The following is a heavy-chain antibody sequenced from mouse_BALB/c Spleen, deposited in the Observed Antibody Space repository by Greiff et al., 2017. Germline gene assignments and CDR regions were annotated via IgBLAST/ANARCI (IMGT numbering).Heavy chain of an antibody. V-gene: IGHV1-55*01. D-gene: IGHD2-3*01. CDR3: ARGDGYYSWFAY. J-gene: IGHJ3*01. CDR2: IYPGSDST. Sequence: VQLQQPGAELVKPGTSVKLSCKASGYNFTSYWINWVKLRPGQGLEWIGDIYPGSDSTNYNEKFKSKATLTVDTSSSTAYMQLSSLASEDSALYYCARGDGYYSWFAYWGQGTLVTVSA. CDR1: GYNFTSYW.